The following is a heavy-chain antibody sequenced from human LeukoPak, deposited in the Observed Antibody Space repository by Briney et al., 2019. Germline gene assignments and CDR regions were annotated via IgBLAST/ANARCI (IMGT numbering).Heavy chain of an antibody. Sequence: QPGGSLRLSCAASGFTFSSYGMHWVRQAPGKGLEWVAFIRYDGSNKYYADSVKGRFTIPRDNSKNTLYLQMNSLRAEDTAVYYCAKIEYSSSSRDYWGQGTLVTVSS. CDR1: GFTFSSYG. CDR3: AKIEYSSSSRDY. CDR2: IRYDGSNK. V-gene: IGHV3-30*02. J-gene: IGHJ4*02. D-gene: IGHD6-6*01.